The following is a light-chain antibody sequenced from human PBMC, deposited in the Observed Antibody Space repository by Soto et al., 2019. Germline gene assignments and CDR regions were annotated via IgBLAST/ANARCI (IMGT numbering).Light chain of an antibody. J-gene: IGKJ1*01. V-gene: IGKV2-30*02. CDR2: KVS. CDR3: MQGTHWPPT. CDR1: QTLVRSDGDTY. Sequence: DVVMTQSPLSLPVTLGQPASISCRSSQTLVRSDGDTYLNWFQQRPGQSPRRLIYKVSNWDSGVPDRFSDSGSGTDFTLKISRVEAEDVGVYYCMQGTHWPPTFGQGTKVEL.